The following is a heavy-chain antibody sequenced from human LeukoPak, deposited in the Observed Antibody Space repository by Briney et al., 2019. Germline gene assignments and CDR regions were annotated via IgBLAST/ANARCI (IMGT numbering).Heavy chain of an antibody. CDR1: GYTFTGYY. V-gene: IGHV1-2*02. D-gene: IGHD2-2*02. CDR3: ARDGIVVVPAAIAEFDP. J-gene: IGHJ5*02. Sequence: ASVKVSCKASGYTFTGYYMHWVRQAPGQGLEWMGWINPNSGGTNYAQKFQGRVTMTRDTSISTAYMELSRLRSDDTAVYYCARDGIVVVPAAIAEFDPWGQGTLVTVSS. CDR2: INPNSGGT.